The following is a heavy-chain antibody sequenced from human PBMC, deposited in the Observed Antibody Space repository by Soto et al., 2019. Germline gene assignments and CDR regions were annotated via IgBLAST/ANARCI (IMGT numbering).Heavy chain of an antibody. D-gene: IGHD2-2*01. CDR2: IYYSGST. CDR1: GGSISSYY. J-gene: IGHJ4*02. Sequence: SETLSLTCTVSGGSISSYYWSWIRQPPGKGLEWIGYIYYSGSTNYNPSLKSRVTISVDTSKNQFSLKLSSVTAADTAVYYCARVYCSSTSCSFDYWGQGTLVTVSS. CDR3: ARVYCSSTSCSFDY. V-gene: IGHV4-59*01.